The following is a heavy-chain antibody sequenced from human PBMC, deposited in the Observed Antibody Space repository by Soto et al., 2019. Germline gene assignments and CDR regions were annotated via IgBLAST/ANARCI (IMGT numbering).Heavy chain of an antibody. V-gene: IGHV3-15*07. CDR2: IKSKTDGGTT. CDR1: GFTFSNAW. D-gene: IGHD3-22*01. CDR3: TMTEYDDSSGYYPHRFH. Sequence: EVQLVESGGGLVKPGGSLRLSCAASGFTFSNAWMNWVRQAPGKGLEWVGRIKSKTDGGTTDYAAPVKGRFTISRDDSKNTLYLQMSSLKAEDAAVDYWTMTEYDDSSGYYPHRFHWGQGTLVTVAS. J-gene: IGHJ4*02.